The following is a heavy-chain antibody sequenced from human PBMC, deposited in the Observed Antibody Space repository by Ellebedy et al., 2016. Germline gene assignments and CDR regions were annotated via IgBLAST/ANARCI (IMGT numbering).Heavy chain of an antibody. CDR2: INPNSGGT. D-gene: IGHD3-16*01. CDR1: GYTFTGYY. CDR3: ATDPGEDDGDAFDI. J-gene: IGHJ3*02. V-gene: IGHV1-2*02. Sequence: ASVKVSCXASGYTFTGYYMHWVRQAPGQGLEWMGWINPNSGGTNYAQKFQDRVTMTKDTSISTSYMELSRLRSDDTAVYYCATDPGEDDGDAFDIWGQGTMVTVSS.